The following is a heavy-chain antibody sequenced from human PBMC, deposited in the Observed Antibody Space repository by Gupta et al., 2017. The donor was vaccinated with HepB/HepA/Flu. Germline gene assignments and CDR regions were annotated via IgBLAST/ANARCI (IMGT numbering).Heavy chain of an antibody. Sequence: EVQLVESGGGVVRPGGSLRLSCAASGFTFDDYGMSWVRQAPGKGLEWVSGINWNGGSTGYADSVKGRFTISRDNAKNSLYLQMNSLRAEDTALYYCAREIVPTGGLYYYYYYMDVWGKGTTVTVSS. CDR2: INWNGGST. J-gene: IGHJ6*03. CDR1: GFTFDDYG. V-gene: IGHV3-20*04. CDR3: AREIVPTGGLYYYYYYMDV. D-gene: IGHD7-27*01.